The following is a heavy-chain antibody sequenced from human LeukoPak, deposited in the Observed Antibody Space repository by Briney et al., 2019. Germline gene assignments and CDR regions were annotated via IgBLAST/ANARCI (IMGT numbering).Heavy chain of an antibody. CDR2: INHSGST. CDR1: GGSVSSGSYY. V-gene: IGHV4-39*07. CDR3: ARTALGYYGSGSYYNR. J-gene: IGHJ4*02. D-gene: IGHD3-10*01. Sequence: SETLSLTCTVSGGSVSSGSYYWGWIRQPPGKGLEWIGEINHSGSTNYNPSLKSRVTISVDTSKNQFSLKLSSVTAADTAVYYCARTALGYYGSGSYYNRWGQGTLVTVSS.